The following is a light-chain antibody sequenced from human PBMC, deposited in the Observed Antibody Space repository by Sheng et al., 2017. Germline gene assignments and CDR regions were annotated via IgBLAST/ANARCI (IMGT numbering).Light chain of an antibody. V-gene: IGLV3-1*01. CDR1: KLGDKY. Sequence: SYELTQPPSVSVSPGQTANITCSGDKLGDKYACWYQQKPGQSPVLVIYQDSKRPSGIPERFSGSNSGNTATLTISGTQAMDEADYYCQAWDSSPHEVFGGGTKLTVL. J-gene: IGLJ2*01. CDR3: QAWDSSPHEV. CDR2: QDS.